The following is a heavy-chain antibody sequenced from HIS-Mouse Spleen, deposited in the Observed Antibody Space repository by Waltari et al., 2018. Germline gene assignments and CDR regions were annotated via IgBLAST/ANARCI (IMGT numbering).Heavy chain of an antibody. V-gene: IGHV4-34*01. J-gene: IGHJ4*02. Sequence: QVQLQQWGAGLLKPSETLSLTCAVYGGSFSGYYWSWIRQPPGKGLEWIGEINHSGSTNYQPSLKSRVTISVDTSQNQFSLKLSSVTAADTAVYYCARVNSSFDYWGQGTLVTVSS. D-gene: IGHD6-13*01. CDR1: GGSFSGYY. CDR3: ARVNSSFDY. CDR2: INHSGST.